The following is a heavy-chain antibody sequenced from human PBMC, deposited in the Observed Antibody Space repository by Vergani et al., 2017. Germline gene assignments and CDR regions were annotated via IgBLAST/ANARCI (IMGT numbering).Heavy chain of an antibody. D-gene: IGHD6-19*01. J-gene: IGHJ6*02. CDR1: GGTFSSYA. Sequence: QVQLVQSGAEVKKPGSSVKVSCKASGGTFSSYAISWVRQAPGQGLEWMGRIIPILGIANYAQKFQGRVTITADKSTSTDYMELSSLRSEDTAVYYCASQRYSSGWYTHYGMDVWGQGTTVTVSS. CDR3: ASQRYSSGWYTHYGMDV. V-gene: IGHV1-69*04. CDR2: IIPILGIA.